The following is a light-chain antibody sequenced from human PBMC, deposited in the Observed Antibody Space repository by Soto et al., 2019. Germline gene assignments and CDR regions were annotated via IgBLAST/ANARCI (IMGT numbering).Light chain of an antibody. CDR3: QQRNIWPPVT. CDR2: GAF. CDR1: PSVTNY. J-gene: IGKJ5*01. Sequence: EIVLTQSPATLSLSPGERATLSCRASPSVTNYLAWYQQKPGQAPRLVIYGAFNRATGIPARFSGSGSGTDFGVRGGRGGPEDFAVYYCQQRNIWPPVTFGQGTRLEI. V-gene: IGKV3-11*01.